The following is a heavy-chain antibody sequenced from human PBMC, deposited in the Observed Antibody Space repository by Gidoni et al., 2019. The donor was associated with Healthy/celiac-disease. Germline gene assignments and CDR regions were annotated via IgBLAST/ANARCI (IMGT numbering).Heavy chain of an antibody. D-gene: IGHD4-17*01. J-gene: IGHJ6*02. Sequence: QVQLQQWGAGLLEPSETLSLTYAVYGGSFSGYYWRWIRQPPGKGLGWIGEINHSGSTNYNPSLKSRVTISVDTSKNQFSLKLSSVTAADTAVYYCARDGAGATVTTGVYYGMDVWGQGTTVTVSS. CDR1: GGSFSGYY. CDR3: ARDGAGATVTTGVYYGMDV. CDR2: INHSGST. V-gene: IGHV4-34*01.